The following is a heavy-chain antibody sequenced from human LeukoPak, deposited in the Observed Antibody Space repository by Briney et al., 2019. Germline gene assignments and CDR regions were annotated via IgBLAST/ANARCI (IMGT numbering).Heavy chain of an antibody. Sequence: GGPLRLSCAASGFTFSIYAMTWVRQAPGKGLEWVSAISASGDSTYYADSVKGRFTISRDNSKNTLYLQMNSLRAEDTAVYYCAKERSTVTTWFYFDYWGQGTLVTVSS. CDR3: AKERSTVTTWFYFDY. CDR1: GFTFSIYA. J-gene: IGHJ4*02. V-gene: IGHV3-23*01. D-gene: IGHD4-17*01. CDR2: ISASGDST.